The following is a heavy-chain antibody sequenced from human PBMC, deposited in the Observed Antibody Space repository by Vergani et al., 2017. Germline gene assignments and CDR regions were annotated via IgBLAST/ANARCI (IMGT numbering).Heavy chain of an antibody. V-gene: IGHV3-53*01. D-gene: IGHD4-17*01. CDR1: GFIVSSTY. CDR3: ARETDVDYGDYDSPTHGAFDI. J-gene: IGHJ3*02. CDR2: IYSGGST. Sequence: EVQLVESGGGLVQPGGSLRLSCAVSGFIVSSTYMSWVRQAPGKGLEWVSVIYSGGSTYYADSVKGRFTISRDNSKNTLYLQMNSLRAEDTAVYYCARETDVDYGDYDSPTHGAFDIWGQGTMVTVSS.